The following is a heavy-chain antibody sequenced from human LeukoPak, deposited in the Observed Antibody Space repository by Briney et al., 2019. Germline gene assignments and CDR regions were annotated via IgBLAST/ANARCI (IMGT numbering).Heavy chain of an antibody. J-gene: IGHJ4*02. D-gene: IGHD2-15*01. CDR3: ARGTVVGSHFDY. CDR1: EFTFRNYA. V-gene: IGHV3-23*01. Sequence: GGSLRLSCAASEFTFRNYAMNWVRQAPGKGLEWVSGISGSGGSTNYADSVKGRLTIPRDNSKNTLYLQMNSLRAEDTAVYYCARGTVVGSHFDYWGQGTLVTVSS. CDR2: ISGSGGST.